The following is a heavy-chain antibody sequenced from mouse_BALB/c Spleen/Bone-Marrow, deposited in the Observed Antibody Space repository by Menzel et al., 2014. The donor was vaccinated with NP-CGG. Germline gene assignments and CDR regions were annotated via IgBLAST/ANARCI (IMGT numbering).Heavy chain of an antibody. CDR1: GDSITSGY. CDR3: ARYTVVARGAMDY. CDR2: ISYSGST. Sequence: DVQLQESGPSLVKPSQTLSLTCSVTGDSITSGYWNWIRKFPGNKLEYMGYISYSGSTYYNPSLKSRISITRDTSKNQYYLQSNSVTTEDTATYYCARYTVVARGAMDYWGQGTSVTVSS. D-gene: IGHD1-1*01. V-gene: IGHV3-8*02. J-gene: IGHJ4*01.